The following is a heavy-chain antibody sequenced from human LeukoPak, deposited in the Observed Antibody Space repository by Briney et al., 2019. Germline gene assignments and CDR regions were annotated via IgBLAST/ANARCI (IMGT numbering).Heavy chain of an antibody. V-gene: IGHV4-59*01. CDR3: ARDGFYGRTEDYYYYYGMDV. Sequence: PSETLSLTCTVSGGSISSYYWSWIRQPPGKGLEWIGYIYYSGSTNYNPSLKSRVTISVDTSKNQFPLKLSSVTAADTAVYYCARDGFYGRTEDYYYYYGMDVWGQGTTVTVSS. CDR2: IYYSGST. D-gene: IGHD2/OR15-2a*01. CDR1: GGSISSYY. J-gene: IGHJ6*02.